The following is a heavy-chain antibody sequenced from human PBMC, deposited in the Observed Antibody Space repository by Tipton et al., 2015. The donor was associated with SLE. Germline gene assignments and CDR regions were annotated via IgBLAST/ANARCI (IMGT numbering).Heavy chain of an antibody. J-gene: IGHJ6*04. CDR1: GGSIRSSRHF. V-gene: IGHV4-39*07. CDR2: LYYSGNT. CDR3: ARATDWNLSPDV. Sequence: TLSLTCTVSGGSIRSSRHFWGWIRQPPGKGLEWIGVLYYSGNTYYNPSLRSRLTISVDTSKDQFSLRLTSVTAADTAVYYCARATDWNLSPDVWGKGTTVTVSS. D-gene: IGHD1-7*01.